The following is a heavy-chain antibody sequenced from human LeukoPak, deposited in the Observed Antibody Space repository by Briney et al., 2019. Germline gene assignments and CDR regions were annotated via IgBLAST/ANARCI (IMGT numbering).Heavy chain of an antibody. J-gene: IGHJ4*02. CDR1: GYTFAGYA. CDR3: ARDRGDYLLPY. CDR2: ISAGNGNT. Sequence: ASVKVSCKASGYTFAGYAIFWVRQAPGQRLEWMGWISAGNGNTRYSQKFHDRLTISRDTPASTVYMELSSLRSEDTAIYYCARDRGDYLLPYWGQGTLVTVSS. D-gene: IGHD2/OR15-2a*01. V-gene: IGHV1-3*01.